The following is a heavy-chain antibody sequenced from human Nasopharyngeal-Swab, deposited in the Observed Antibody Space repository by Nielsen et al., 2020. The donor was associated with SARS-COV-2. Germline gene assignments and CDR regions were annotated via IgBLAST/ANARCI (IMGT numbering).Heavy chain of an antibody. CDR1: GGSISSGSYY. J-gene: IGHJ6*02. CDR2: IYTSGST. CDR3: SRGGSTQQDPYYYGMDV. V-gene: IGHV4-61*02. Sequence: SETLSLTCTVSGGSISSGSYYWSWIRQPAGKGLEWIGRIYTSGSTNYNPSLKSRVTISVDTSKNQFPLKLSSVTAADTAVYYCSRGGSTQQDPYYYGMDVWGQGTTVTVSS. D-gene: IGHD3-10*01.